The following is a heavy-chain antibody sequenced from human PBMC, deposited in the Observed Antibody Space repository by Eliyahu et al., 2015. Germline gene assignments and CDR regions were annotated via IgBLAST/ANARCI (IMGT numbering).Heavy chain of an antibody. Sequence: ELQLVESGGDLVXPGGSXRLPCAVSEITFETLEMNWVRQAPGKGLEWVSSINRDGDIYYRDSVKGRFTISRDKYSLYLQMNGLRVEDTAVYYCASASRLASWGQGTLVTVSS. CDR1: EITFETLE. CDR2: INRDGDI. V-gene: IGHV3-48*03. CDR3: ASASRLAS. J-gene: IGHJ4*02.